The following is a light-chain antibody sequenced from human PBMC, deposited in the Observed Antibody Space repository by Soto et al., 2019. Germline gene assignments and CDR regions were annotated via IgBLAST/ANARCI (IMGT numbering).Light chain of an antibody. CDR3: GTWDSSLNGVV. Sequence: QSVLTQPPSVSAAPGQRVTISCYGSSSNIGNNYVSWYRQLPGTAPKLLIYDNNRRPSGISDRFSGSKSGTSATLDITGLQTGDEADYYCGTWDSSLNGVVFGGGTKVTVL. CDR1: SSNIGNNY. J-gene: IGLJ2*01. CDR2: DNN. V-gene: IGLV1-51*01.